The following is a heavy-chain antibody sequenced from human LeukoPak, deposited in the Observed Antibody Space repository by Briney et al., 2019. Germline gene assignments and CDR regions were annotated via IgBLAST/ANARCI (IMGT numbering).Heavy chain of an antibody. J-gene: IGHJ4*02. D-gene: IGHD3-22*01. Sequence: GGSLRLSCAASGFTFSSYAMHWVRQAPGKGLEYVSAISSNGGSTYYANSVKGRFTISRDNSKNTLYLQMGSLRAEDMAVYYRARGGYYYDSSGYDLFDYWGQGTLVTVSS. CDR1: GFTFSSYA. V-gene: IGHV3-64*01. CDR2: ISSNGGST. CDR3: ARGGYYYDSSGYDLFDY.